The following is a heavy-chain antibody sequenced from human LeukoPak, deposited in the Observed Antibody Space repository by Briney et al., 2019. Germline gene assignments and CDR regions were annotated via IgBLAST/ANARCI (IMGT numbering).Heavy chain of an antibody. CDR1: GFTFSSYS. D-gene: IGHD3-22*01. J-gene: IGHJ6*03. CDR2: ISSSSSYI. CDR3: AREGYDSSGYYHGGGNYYYMDV. Sequence: GGSLRLSCAASGFTFSSYSMNWVRQAPGKGLEWVSSISSSSSYIYYADSVKGRFTISRDNAKNSLYLQMNSLRAEDTAVYYCAREGYDSSGYYHGGGNYYYMDVWGKGTTVTISS. V-gene: IGHV3-21*01.